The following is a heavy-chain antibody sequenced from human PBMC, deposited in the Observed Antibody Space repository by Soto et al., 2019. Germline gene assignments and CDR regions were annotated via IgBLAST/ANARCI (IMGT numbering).Heavy chain of an antibody. V-gene: IGHV4-59*01. Sequence: SETLSLTCTVSGGSISSYYWSWIRQPPGKGLEWIGYIYYSGSTNYNPSLKSRVTISVDTSKNQFSLKLSSVTAADTAVYYCARDHWGQNWFDPWGQGTLVTVSS. D-gene: IGHD7-27*01. J-gene: IGHJ5*02. CDR3: ARDHWGQNWFDP. CDR2: IYYSGST. CDR1: GGSISSYY.